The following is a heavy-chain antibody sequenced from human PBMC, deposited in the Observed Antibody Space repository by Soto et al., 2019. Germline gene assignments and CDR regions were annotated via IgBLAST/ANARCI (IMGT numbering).Heavy chain of an antibody. J-gene: IGHJ4*03. D-gene: IGHD2-15*01. V-gene: IGHV1-2*04. CDR1: GYTFTGYY. Sequence: ASVNVSCKASGYTFTGYYMHCARQAPGQGLDGMGWINPNSGGTNYAQKFQGWVTMTRDTSISTAYMELSRLRSDDTAVYYGARELGIYCSAGSCYFGYFVYWG. CDR2: INPNSGGT. CDR3: ARELGIYCSAGSCYFGYFVY.